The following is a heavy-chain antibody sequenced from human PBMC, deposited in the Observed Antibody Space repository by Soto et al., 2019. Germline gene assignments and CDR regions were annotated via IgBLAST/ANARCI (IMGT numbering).Heavy chain of an antibody. J-gene: IGHJ3*02. V-gene: IGHV4-59*02. CDR2: IYYSGAT. D-gene: IGHD4-17*01. CDR1: GDSVNSYY. Sequence: QVQLHQSGPGLVKPSETLSLTCTVSGDSVNSYYWSWIRQSPGKGLEWIGYIYYSGATFYNPSLESRATLSVVTSKNQFSLRLSSVTAADTAIYYCARTTYGDDAFEMWGQGTTVTVSS. CDR3: ARTTYGDDAFEM.